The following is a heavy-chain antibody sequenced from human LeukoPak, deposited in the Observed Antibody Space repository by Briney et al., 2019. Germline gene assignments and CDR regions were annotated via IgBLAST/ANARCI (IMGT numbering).Heavy chain of an antibody. Sequence: SETLSLTCTVSGGSISSSSYYWGWIRQPPGKGLEWIGSILYSGSTYYNPSLQSRVTISVDTSKNQFSLKLSPVTAADTAVYFRARDRGSYFYYWGQGTLVTVSS. J-gene: IGHJ4*02. D-gene: IGHD3-10*01. CDR3: ARDRGSYFYY. CDR2: ILYSGST. V-gene: IGHV4-39*07. CDR1: GGSISSSSYY.